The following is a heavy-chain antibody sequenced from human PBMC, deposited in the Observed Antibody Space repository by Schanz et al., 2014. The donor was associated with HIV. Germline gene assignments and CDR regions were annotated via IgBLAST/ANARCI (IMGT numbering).Heavy chain of an antibody. V-gene: IGHV3-21*04. CDR3: AKRSESIPAFVY. CDR1: GFTFSSYA. D-gene: IGHD2-2*01. J-gene: IGHJ4*02. Sequence: VQLVESGGGVVQPGRSLRLSCAASGFTFSSYAMSWVRQAPGKGLEWVSSIDSSSSYKYYADSVKGRFTISRDNAKNSLYLQMNSLRAEDTAIYYCAKRSESIPAFVYWGQGTRVTVTS. CDR2: IDSSSSYK.